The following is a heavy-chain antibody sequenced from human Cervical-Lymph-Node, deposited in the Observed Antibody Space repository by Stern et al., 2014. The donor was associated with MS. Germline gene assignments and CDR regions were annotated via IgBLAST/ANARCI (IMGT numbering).Heavy chain of an antibody. D-gene: IGHD2-15*01. Sequence: EVQLVESGGGLVQPGGSLRLSCAASRFTFSNYAMSWVRQAPGKGLECVSIIGVSRTNTYYADSVKGRFTLSRANSKNKMFLLMYSLRAEDTAVYYCAKAEGYCSAGTCYRYFDYWGQGTQVTVSS. J-gene: IGHJ4*02. CDR1: RFTFSNYA. CDR2: IGVSRTNT. CDR3: AKAEGYCSAGTCYRYFDY. V-gene: IGHV3-23*04.